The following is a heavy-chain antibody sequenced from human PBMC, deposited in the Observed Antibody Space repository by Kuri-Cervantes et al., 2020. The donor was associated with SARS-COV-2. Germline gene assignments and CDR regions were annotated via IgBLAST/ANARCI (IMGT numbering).Heavy chain of an antibody. CDR2: IYTSGST. D-gene: IGHD3-16*02. Sequence: SETLSLTCTVSGGSISSYYWSWIRQPAGKGLEWIGRIYTSGSTNYNPSLKSRVTMSVDTSKNQFSLKLSSVTAADTAVYYCASRNDMITFGGVIVMGFDYWGQGTLVTVSS. CDR1: GGSISSYY. J-gene: IGHJ4*02. CDR3: ASRNDMITFGGVIVMGFDY. V-gene: IGHV4-4*07.